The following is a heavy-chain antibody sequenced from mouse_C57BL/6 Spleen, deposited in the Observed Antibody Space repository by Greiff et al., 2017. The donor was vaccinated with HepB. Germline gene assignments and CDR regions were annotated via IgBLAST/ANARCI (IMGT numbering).Heavy chain of an antibody. V-gene: IGHV5-9-1*02. CDR2: ISSGGDYI. D-gene: IGHD2-4*01. J-gene: IGHJ2*01. CDR3: TREGDYDAGYYFDY. CDR1: GFTFSSYA. Sequence: DVHLVESGEGLVKPGGSLKLSCAASGFTFSSYAMSWVRQTPEKRLEWVAYISSGGDYIYYADTVKGRFTISRDNARNTLYLQMSSLKSEDTAMYYCTREGDYDAGYYFDYWGQGTTLTVSS.